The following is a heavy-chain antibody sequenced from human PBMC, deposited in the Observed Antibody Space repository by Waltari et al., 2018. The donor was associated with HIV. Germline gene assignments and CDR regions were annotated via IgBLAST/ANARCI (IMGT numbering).Heavy chain of an antibody. CDR3: ARAHSRYVWDGMDV. V-gene: IGHV4-59*12. D-gene: IGHD3-16*01. J-gene: IGHJ6*02. CDR2: IYYSGDT. Sequence: QVQLQESGPGLVKPSETLSLTCSVSGGSMRSYHWSWIRQPPGKGLEWIGYIYYSGDTNYNPSLKSRATISVDRSKNQFSLKLTSVTAADTAVYYCARAHSRYVWDGMDVWGQGTTVTVSS. CDR1: GGSMRSYH.